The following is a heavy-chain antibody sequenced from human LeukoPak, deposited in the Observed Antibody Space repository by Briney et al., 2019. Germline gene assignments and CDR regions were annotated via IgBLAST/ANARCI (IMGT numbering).Heavy chain of an antibody. J-gene: IGHJ1*01. CDR2: IKSKVHGETI. CDR3: TTVWGGD. CDR1: GFTFSGYW. V-gene: IGHV3-15*01. Sequence: PGGSLRLSCAASGFTFSGYWMSWVRQAPGEGLEWLGRIKSKVHGETIDYAAPVKGRFTISRDDSKNTLYLELNSLKTEDTAVYYCTTVWGGDWGQGTLVTVSS. D-gene: IGHD7-27*01.